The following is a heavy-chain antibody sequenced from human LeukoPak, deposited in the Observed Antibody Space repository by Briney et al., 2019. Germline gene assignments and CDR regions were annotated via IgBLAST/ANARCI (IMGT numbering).Heavy chain of an antibody. J-gene: IGHJ4*02. CDR3: ARDSSWGTYYYGSGSYYNPLDF. CDR2: INPNSGGT. Sequence: ASVKVSCKASGYTFTGYYMHWVRQTPGQGLEWMGWINPNSGGTNYAQKFQGRVTMTRDTSISTAYMELSRLRSDDTAVYYCARDSSWGTYYYGSGSYYNPLDFWGQGTLVTVSS. D-gene: IGHD3-10*01. CDR1: GYTFTGYY. V-gene: IGHV1-2*02.